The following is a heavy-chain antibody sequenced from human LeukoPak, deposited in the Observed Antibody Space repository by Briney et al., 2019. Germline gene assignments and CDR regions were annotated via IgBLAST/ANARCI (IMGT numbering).Heavy chain of an antibody. J-gene: IGHJ3*02. CDR3: ARQASDAFDI. Sequence: GESLKISCKGSGYSFTSCWIGWVRQMPGKGLEWMGIVYPGDSDTTYSPSFQGQVTISADTSISTAYLQWSSLRASDTAMYYCARQASDAFDIWGQGTMVTVSS. CDR1: GYSFTSCW. CDR2: VYPGDSDT. V-gene: IGHV5-51*01.